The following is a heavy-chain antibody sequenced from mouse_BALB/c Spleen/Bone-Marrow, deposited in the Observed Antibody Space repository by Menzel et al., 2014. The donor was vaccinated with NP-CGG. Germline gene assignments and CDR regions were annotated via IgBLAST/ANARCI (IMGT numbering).Heavy chain of an antibody. Sequence: EVQLVESGGGLVQPGDSLRLSCATSGFTFSDFYMEWVRQPPGKRLEWIAASRNKAHDFTTEHSASVKGRFIVSRDTSQGIFYLQMNALRAEDTAIYYCARGGLETGSFDYWGQGTTLTVSS. J-gene: IGHJ2*01. CDR1: GFTFSDFY. D-gene: IGHD4-1*01. V-gene: IGHV7-1*02. CDR3: ARGGLETGSFDY. CDR2: SRNKAHDFTT.